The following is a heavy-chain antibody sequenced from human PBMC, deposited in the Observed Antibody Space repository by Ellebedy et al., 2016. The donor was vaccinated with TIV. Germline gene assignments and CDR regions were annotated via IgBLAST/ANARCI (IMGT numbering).Heavy chain of an antibody. V-gene: IGHV3-21*01. J-gene: IGHJ6*03. D-gene: IGHD3-3*01. CDR2: ISSSSSYI. CDR3: ARVLEGSIFGVVIDYYYYYMDV. Sequence: GESLKISXAASGFTFSSYSMNWVRQAPGKGLEWVSSISSSSSYIYYADSVKGRFTISRDNAKNSLYLQMNSLRAEDTAVYYCARVLEGSIFGVVIDYYYYYMDVWGKGTTVTVSS. CDR1: GFTFSSYS.